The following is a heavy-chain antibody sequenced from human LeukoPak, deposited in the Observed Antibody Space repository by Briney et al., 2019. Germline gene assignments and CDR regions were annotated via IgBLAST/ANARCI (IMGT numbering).Heavy chain of an antibody. CDR3: AKDGGEYYDILTGYYPRLYYMDV. D-gene: IGHD3-9*01. CDR2: IRGSGGST. CDR1: GVTFSTYG. J-gene: IGHJ6*03. Sequence: PGGTLRHSCVASGVTFSTYGKSWVRQAPGKGLEWVSAIRGSGGSTYYADSVKGRFTISRDNSKNTLYLQMNSLRAEDTAVYYCAKDGGEYYDILTGYYPRLYYMDVWGKGTTVTISS. V-gene: IGHV3-23*01.